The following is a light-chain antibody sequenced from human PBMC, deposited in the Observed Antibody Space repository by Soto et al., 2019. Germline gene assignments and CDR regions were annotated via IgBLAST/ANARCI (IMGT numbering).Light chain of an antibody. V-gene: IGKV1-5*01. Sequence: DIQMTQSPSTLSASVGDRVTITCRASQTITNRLAWYQQKPGKAPKVLIYDASNLESGVPSRFSGSGSGTEFMLTNSSLQPDDFATYWCQHYGGMWTFGQGTKVEI. J-gene: IGKJ1*01. CDR2: DAS. CDR3: QHYGGMWT. CDR1: QTITNR.